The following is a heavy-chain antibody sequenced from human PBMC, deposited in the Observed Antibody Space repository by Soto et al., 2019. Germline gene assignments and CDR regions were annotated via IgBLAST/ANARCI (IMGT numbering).Heavy chain of an antibody. CDR1: GGSISSYY. V-gene: IGHV4-59*01. CDR3: AREGHSSGLDY. D-gene: IGHD6-19*01. Sequence: SETLSLTCTVSGGSISSYYWSWIRQPPGKGLEWIGYIYYSGSTNYNPSLKSRVTISVDTSKNQFSLKLSSVTAADTAVYYCAREGHSSGLDYWGQGTLVTVSS. J-gene: IGHJ4*02. CDR2: IYYSGST.